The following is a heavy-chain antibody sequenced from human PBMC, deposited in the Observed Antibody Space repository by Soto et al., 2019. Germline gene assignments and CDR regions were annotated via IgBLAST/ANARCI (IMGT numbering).Heavy chain of an antibody. Sequence: GGSLRLSCAASGFTFSSYSMNWGRQAPGKGLEWVSSISSSSSYIYYADSVKGRFTISRDNAKNSLYLQMNSLRAEDTAVYYCARYAAYPYSYSSGPVDAFDIWGQGTMVNVSS. CDR2: ISSSSSYI. D-gene: IGHD6-19*01. V-gene: IGHV3-21*01. CDR3: ARYAAYPYSYSSGPVDAFDI. J-gene: IGHJ3*02. CDR1: GFTFSSYS.